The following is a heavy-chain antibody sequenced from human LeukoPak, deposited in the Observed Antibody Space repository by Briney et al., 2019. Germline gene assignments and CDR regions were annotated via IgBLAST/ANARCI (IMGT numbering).Heavy chain of an antibody. Sequence: GGSLRLSCVASGFTFSHAWMNWVRQAPGKGLEWVGRIKSKTDGGTIDYAAPVKGRFTISRDDSKNTLYLQMNSLKTEDTAVYYCTTDVIAARLGRDYWGQGTLVTVSS. CDR1: GFTFSHAW. J-gene: IGHJ4*02. CDR3: TTDVIAARLGRDY. V-gene: IGHV3-15*01. CDR2: IKSKTDGGTI. D-gene: IGHD6-25*01.